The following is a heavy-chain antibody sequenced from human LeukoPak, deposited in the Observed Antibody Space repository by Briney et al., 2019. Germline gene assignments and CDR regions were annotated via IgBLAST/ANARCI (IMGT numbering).Heavy chain of an antibody. CDR3: ARGGPPGVVATTDAFDI. D-gene: IGHD5-24*01. J-gene: IGHJ3*02. V-gene: IGHV1-69*13. Sequence: SVKVSCKASGGTFSSYAISWVRQAPGQGLEWMGGIIPIFGTANYAQKFQGRVTITADESTSTAYKELSSLRSEDTAVYYCARGGPPGVVATTDAFDIWGQGTMVTVSS. CDR2: IIPIFGTA. CDR1: GGTFSSYA.